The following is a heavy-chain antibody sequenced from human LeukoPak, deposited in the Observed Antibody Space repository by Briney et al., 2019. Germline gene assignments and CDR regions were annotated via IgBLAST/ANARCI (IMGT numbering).Heavy chain of an antibody. CDR1: GFTFNNYA. CDR3: AKDRVYDSSGYFDY. V-gene: IGHV3-23*01. Sequence: PGGSLRLSCAASGFTFNNYAMSWVRQAPAKGLEWVSTISGGGASTYYADSVKGRFTISRGNSKNTLYLQMNSLRAEDTAVYYCAKDRVYDSSGYFDYWGQGTLVTVSS. D-gene: IGHD3-22*01. J-gene: IGHJ4*02. CDR2: ISGGGAST.